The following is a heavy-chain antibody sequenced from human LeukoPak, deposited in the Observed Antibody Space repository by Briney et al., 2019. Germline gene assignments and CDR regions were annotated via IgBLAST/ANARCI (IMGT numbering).Heavy chain of an antibody. V-gene: IGHV4-39*07. J-gene: IGHJ4*02. CDR2: VYYSGST. D-gene: IGHD3-22*01. Sequence: SETLSLTCTVSGGSISSSSYYWGWIRQPPGKGLEFIESVYYSGSTYYNPSLKSRVTISIETSKNPLSLKVSSVTAADTAVYYCARGHTMYYDDSDYPPHYFDYWGQGTLVTVSS. CDR1: GGSISSSSYY. CDR3: ARGHTMYYDDSDYPPHYFDY.